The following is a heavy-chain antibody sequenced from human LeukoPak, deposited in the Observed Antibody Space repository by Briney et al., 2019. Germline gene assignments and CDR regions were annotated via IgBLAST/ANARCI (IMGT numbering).Heavy chain of an antibody. CDR3: AKSWQQLAPIDH. V-gene: IGHV3-9*01. Sequence: GGSLRLSCVASGFTFDDYAMHWVRQVPGKGLEWVSGISWNSGTMGYAASVKGRFTISRDNAKNSLCLQMDGLKSEDTAFYYCAKSWQQLAPIDHWGQGTLVTVSS. D-gene: IGHD6-13*01. J-gene: IGHJ4*02. CDR2: ISWNSGTM. CDR1: GFTFDDYA.